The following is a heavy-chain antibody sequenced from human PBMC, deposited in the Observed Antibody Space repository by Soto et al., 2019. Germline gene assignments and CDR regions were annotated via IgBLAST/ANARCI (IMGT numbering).Heavy chain of an antibody. Sequence: GASVKVCCKASGYTFTSYYMHWVRQAPGQGLEWMGIINPSGGSTSFPQKFQGRVTMTRDTSTSTVYMELSSLRSEDTAVYYCARVGSGWYSPFDYWGQGTLVTVSS. V-gene: IGHV1-46*01. CDR1: GYTFTSYY. CDR2: INPSGGST. CDR3: ARVGSGWYSPFDY. J-gene: IGHJ4*02. D-gene: IGHD6-19*01.